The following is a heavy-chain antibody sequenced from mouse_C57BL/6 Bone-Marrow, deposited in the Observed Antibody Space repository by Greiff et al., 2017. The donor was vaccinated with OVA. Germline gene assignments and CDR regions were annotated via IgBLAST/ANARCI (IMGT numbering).Heavy chain of an antibody. J-gene: IGHJ4*01. CDR3: ARSKSQGMDY. CDR2: IYPGDGDT. Sequence: VKLQESGPELVKPGASVKISCKASGYAFSSSWMNWVKQRPGKGLEWIGRIYPGDGDTNYNGKFKGKATLTADKSSSTAYMQLSSLTSEDSAVYFCARSKSQGMDYWGQGTSVTVSS. V-gene: IGHV1-82*01. CDR1: GYAFSSSW.